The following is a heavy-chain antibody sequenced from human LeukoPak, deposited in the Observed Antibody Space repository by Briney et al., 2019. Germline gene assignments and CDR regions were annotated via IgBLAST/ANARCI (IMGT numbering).Heavy chain of an antibody. CDR3: ARGRGDSSSESNFDY. D-gene: IGHD6-13*01. V-gene: IGHV3-23*01. CDR2: ITDSGGST. Sequence: ITDSGGSTYHADSVKGRFTISRDNSKNTLYLQMNSLRAEDTAVYYCARGRGDSSSESNFDYWGQGTLVTVSS. J-gene: IGHJ4*02.